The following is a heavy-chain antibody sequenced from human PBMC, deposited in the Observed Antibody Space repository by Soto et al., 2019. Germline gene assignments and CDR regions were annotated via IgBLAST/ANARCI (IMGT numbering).Heavy chain of an antibody. J-gene: IGHJ6*02. D-gene: IGHD1-26*01. V-gene: IGHV4-59*01. CDR3: ARDPNSGSSKRPYYYGMDV. CDR2: IYYSGST. CDR1: GGSISSYY. Sequence: SETLSLTCTVSGGSISSYYWSWIRQPPGKGLEWIGYIYYSGSTNYNPSLKSRVTISVDTSKNQFSLKLSSVTAADTAVYYCARDPNSGSSKRPYYYGMDVWGQGTTVTVSS.